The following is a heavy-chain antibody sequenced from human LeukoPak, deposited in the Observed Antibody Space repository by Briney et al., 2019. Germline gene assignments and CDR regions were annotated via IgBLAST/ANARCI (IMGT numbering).Heavy chain of an antibody. CDR3: ARAGDGYNFKGAGGVSYFDY. Sequence: ASVKVSCKASGYTFIAYYIHWVRQAPGQGLEWMGWINPNSGGTNYAQKFQGRVTMTRDTSISTAYMELSRLRSDDTAVYYCARAGDGYNFKGAGGVSYFDYWGQGTLVTVSS. J-gene: IGHJ4*02. V-gene: IGHV1-2*02. CDR2: INPNSGGT. CDR1: GYTFIAYY. D-gene: IGHD5-24*01.